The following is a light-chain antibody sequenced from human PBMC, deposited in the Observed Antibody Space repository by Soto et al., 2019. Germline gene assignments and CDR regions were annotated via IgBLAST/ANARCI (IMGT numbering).Light chain of an antibody. Sequence: QTPSTLSASVGDRVTITCRASQSISSWLAWYQQKPGKAPKLLIYKASSLESGVPSRFSGSGSGTEFTLTISSLQPDDFATYYCQQFNNYPWTFGQGTKLDIK. CDR1: QSISSW. CDR3: QQFNNYPWT. J-gene: IGKJ1*01. V-gene: IGKV1-5*03. CDR2: KAS.